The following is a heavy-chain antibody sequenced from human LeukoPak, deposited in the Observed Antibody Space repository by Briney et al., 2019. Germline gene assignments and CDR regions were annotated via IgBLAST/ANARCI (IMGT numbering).Heavy chain of an antibody. CDR2: IYTSGST. D-gene: IGHD3-10*01. CDR3: ARESPYYYGSGSYYNVGYFQH. V-gene: IGHV4-61*02. CDR1: GGSISSGSYY. Sequence: PSQTLSLTCTVSGGSISSGSYYWSWIRQPAGKGLEWIGRIYTSGSTNYNPSLKSRVTISVDTSKNQFSLKLSSVTAAGTAVYYCARESPYYYGSGSYYNVGYFQHWGQGTLVTVSS. J-gene: IGHJ1*01.